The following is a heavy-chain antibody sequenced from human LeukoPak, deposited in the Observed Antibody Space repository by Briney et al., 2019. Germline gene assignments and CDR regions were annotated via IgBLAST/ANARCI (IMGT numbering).Heavy chain of an antibody. Sequence: SETLSLTCTVSGGSISSHYWSWIRQPPGKGLEWIGYIYYSGSTNYNPSLKSRVTISVDTSKNQFSPKLSSVTAADTAVYYCAREKGSGWFYYFDYWGQGTLVTVSS. D-gene: IGHD6-19*01. CDR1: GGSISSHY. CDR2: IYYSGST. CDR3: AREKGSGWFYYFDY. J-gene: IGHJ4*02. V-gene: IGHV4-59*11.